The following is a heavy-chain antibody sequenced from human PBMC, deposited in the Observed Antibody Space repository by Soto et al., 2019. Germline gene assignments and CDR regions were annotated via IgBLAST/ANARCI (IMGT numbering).Heavy chain of an antibody. J-gene: IGHJ4*02. CDR2: TYYRSKWYN. CDR3: ARDRYDILTGYYTAFDY. CDR1: GDSVSSNSAA. Sequence: SQTLSLTCAISGDSVSSNSAAWNWIRQSPSRGLEWLGRTYYRSKWYNDYAVSVKSRITINPDTSKNQFSLQLNSVTPEDTAVYYCARDRYDILTGYYTAFDYWGQGPLVTVSS. D-gene: IGHD3-9*01. V-gene: IGHV6-1*01.